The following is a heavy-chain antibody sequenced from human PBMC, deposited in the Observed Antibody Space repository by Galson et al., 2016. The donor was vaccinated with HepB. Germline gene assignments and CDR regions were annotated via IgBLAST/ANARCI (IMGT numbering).Heavy chain of an antibody. CDR3: ARGEHKKNYGFWTFTLGFNGLDV. CDR2: IHHSGST. Sequence: SETLSLTCAVYGESFSGHYWTWIRQPPGKGLEWIGDIHHSGSTNYNPSLKSRVTISKDTSKNQFSLRLSSVTAADTAVYYCARGEHKKNYGFWTFTLGFNGLDVWGQGTTVTVSS. J-gene: IGHJ6*02. V-gene: IGHV4-34*01. CDR1: GESFSGHY. D-gene: IGHD3-3*01.